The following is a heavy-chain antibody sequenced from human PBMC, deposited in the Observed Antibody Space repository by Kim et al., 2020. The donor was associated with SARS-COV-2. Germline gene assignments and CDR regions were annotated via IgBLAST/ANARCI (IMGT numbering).Heavy chain of an antibody. CDR2: VYYSGAT. V-gene: IGHV4-61*01. CDR3: ARDIDGVGWLQIGGYFDY. D-gene: IGHD3-3*01. J-gene: IGHJ4*02. Sequence: SETLSLTCTVSGDSVRSDTYFWSWIRQPPGKGLEWIGYVYYSGATKYNPSLKRRVTISVDTSKNQFTLNLSSVTAADTAVYYCARDIDGVGWLQIGGYFDYWGQGTLVTV. CDR1: GDSVRSDTYF.